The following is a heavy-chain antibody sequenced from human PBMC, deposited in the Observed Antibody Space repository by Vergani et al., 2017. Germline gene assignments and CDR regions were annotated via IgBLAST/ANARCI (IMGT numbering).Heavy chain of an antibody. J-gene: IGHJ6*02. V-gene: IGHV4-34*01. CDR3: ARGMFIYGMDV. Sequence: QVQLQQWGAGLLKPSETLSLTCAVYGGSFSGYYWSWIRQPPGKGLEWIGEINHSGSTNYNPSLKSRVTISVDTSKNQFSLKLSSVTAADTAVYYCARGMFIYGMDVWGQGTTVTVSS. CDR2: INHSGST. D-gene: IGHD3-10*02. CDR1: GGSFSGYY.